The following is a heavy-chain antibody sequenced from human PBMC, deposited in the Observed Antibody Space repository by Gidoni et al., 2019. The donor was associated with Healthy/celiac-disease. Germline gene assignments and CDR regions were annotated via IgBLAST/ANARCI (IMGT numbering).Heavy chain of an antibody. CDR2: ISGSGGST. V-gene: IGHV3-23*01. Sequence: EVQLLESGGGLVQPGGSLSLSCAPPGFTFRSYPMTWVRQAPGKGLEWVSAISGSGGSTYYADSVKGRFTISRDNSKNTLYLQMNSLRAEDTAVYYCAKDQRDDYVWGSYRPDAFDIWGQGTMVTVSS. CDR1: GFTFRSYP. D-gene: IGHD3-16*02. CDR3: AKDQRDDYVWGSYRPDAFDI. J-gene: IGHJ3*02.